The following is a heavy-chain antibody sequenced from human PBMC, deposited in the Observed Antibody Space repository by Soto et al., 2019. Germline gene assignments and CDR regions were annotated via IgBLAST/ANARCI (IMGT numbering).Heavy chain of an antibody. Sequence: GGSLRLSCAASGFTFSSYAMHWVRQAPGKGLEWVAVISYDGSNKYYADSVKGRFTISRDNSKNTLYLQMNSLRAEDTAVYYCATTVTTLGDYWGQGTLVTVSS. CDR3: ATTVTTLGDY. V-gene: IGHV3-30-3*01. CDR2: ISYDGSNK. J-gene: IGHJ4*02. CDR1: GFTFSSYA. D-gene: IGHD4-17*01.